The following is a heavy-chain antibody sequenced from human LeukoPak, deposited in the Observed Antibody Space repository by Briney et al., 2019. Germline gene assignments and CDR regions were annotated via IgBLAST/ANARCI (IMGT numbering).Heavy chain of an antibody. CDR3: AKGKVCVCCSVDYYYMDG. V-gene: IGHV3-23*01. CDR1: GFTFDTHA. Sequence: GGSLRLSCAASGFTFDTHAMTWVRQAPGKGLEWVSFISGGGYTAYYADSVKGRFTISRDNSKNTVHLQMNNLRAEDTAVYYCAKGKVCVCCSVDYYYMDGWGKGTTVTVSS. J-gene: IGHJ6*03. CDR2: ISGGGYTA. D-gene: IGHD5/OR15-5a*01.